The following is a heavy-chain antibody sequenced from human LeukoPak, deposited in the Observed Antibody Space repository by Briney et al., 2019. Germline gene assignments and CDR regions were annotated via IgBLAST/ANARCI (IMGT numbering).Heavy chain of an antibody. Sequence: SETLSLTCTVSGGSISSSSDYWGWIRQPPGKGLEWIGNIYKSGSTYYKSSLKSRVTISVDTSKNQFSLKLSSVTAADTAVYYCARFQSVLLWFGELSWFDPWGQGTLVTVSS. CDR1: GGSISSSSDY. V-gene: IGHV4-39*07. J-gene: IGHJ5*02. CDR2: IYKSGST. CDR3: ARFQSVLLWFGELSWFDP. D-gene: IGHD3-10*01.